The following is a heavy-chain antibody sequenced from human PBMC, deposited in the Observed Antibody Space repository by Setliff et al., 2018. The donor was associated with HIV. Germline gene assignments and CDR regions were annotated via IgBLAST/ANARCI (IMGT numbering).Heavy chain of an antibody. J-gene: IGHJ3*02. CDR2: IAYIGT. V-gene: IGHV3-23*01. Sequence: GSLRLSCAASGFAFSSFAMTWVRQGPGKGPEWVSTIAYIGTYYADSVRGRFTISRDNTKNTLHLQMNSLRAEDTAIYYCVKGLFLLDIWGQGAMVTVSS. CDR3: VKGLFLLDI. CDR1: GFAFSSFA.